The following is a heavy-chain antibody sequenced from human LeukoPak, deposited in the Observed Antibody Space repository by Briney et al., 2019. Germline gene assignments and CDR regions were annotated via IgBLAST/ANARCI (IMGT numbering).Heavy chain of an antibody. J-gene: IGHJ4*02. CDR1: GGSISSYY. Sequence: SETLSLTCTVSGGSISSYYWSWIRQPAGKGLEWIGRIYTSGSTNYNPSLKSRVTMSVDTSKNQFSLKLSSVTAADTAVYYCVYYDFWSGHDYWGQGTLVTVSP. V-gene: IGHV4-4*07. D-gene: IGHD3-3*01. CDR2: IYTSGST. CDR3: VYYDFWSGHDY.